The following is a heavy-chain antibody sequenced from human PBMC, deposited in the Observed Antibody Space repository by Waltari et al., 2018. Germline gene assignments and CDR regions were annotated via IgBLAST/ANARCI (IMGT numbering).Heavy chain of an antibody. Sequence: EVQLVESGGGLVQPGGSLRLSCAASGFTFSSYWMSWVRQAHGKGLEWVANIKQDGSEKYYVDSVKGRFTISRYNAKNSLYLQMNSLRAEDTAVYYCARGVATGTTNYYYYGMDVWGQGTTVTVSS. CDR3: ARGVATGTTNYYYYGMDV. V-gene: IGHV3-7*01. CDR2: IKQDGSEK. CDR1: GFTFSSYW. D-gene: IGHD1-1*01. J-gene: IGHJ6*02.